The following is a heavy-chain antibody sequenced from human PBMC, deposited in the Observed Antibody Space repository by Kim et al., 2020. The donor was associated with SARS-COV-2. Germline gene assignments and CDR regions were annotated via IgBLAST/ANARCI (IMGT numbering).Heavy chain of an antibody. CDR2: IYHSGTT. V-gene: IGHV4-39*01. J-gene: IGHJ5*02. CDR3: ARAAGGAGRRFDP. D-gene: IGHD3-16*01. CDR1: GDSIIGSSSYF. Sequence: SETLSLNCTVSGDSIIGSSSYFWAWIRQSPGKGLEWIGSIYHSGTTYYNPSLRYRVTISVDTSKNQFSLNMNSVTAADKAVYFCARAAGGAGRRFDPWGQGTLVTVSS.